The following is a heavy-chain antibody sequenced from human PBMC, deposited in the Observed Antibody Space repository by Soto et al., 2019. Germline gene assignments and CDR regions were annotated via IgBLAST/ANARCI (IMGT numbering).Heavy chain of an antibody. CDR3: ARGSPSHYYGSGSSHTNFDS. Sequence: PSETLSLTCAVYGGSFSGYYWSWIRQPPGKGLEWIGEINHSGSTNYNPSLKSRVTISVDTSKNQFSLKLSSVTAADTAVYYCARGSPSHYYGSGSSHTNFDSWGQGTLVTVSS. V-gene: IGHV4-34*01. D-gene: IGHD3-10*01. J-gene: IGHJ4*02. CDR2: INHSGST. CDR1: GGSFSGYY.